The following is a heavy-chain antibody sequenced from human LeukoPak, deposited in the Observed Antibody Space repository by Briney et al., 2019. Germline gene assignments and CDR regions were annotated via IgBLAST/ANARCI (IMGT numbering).Heavy chain of an antibody. Sequence: ASVKVSCKASGYTFTSYGISWVRQAPGQGLEWMGWISAYNGNTNYSQKLQGRVTITTDTSTSTAYIELRSLRSDATAVYYCARGYSNFGGYAAFDIWGQGTMVTVSS. J-gene: IGHJ3*02. CDR2: ISAYNGNT. CDR1: GYTFTSYG. CDR3: ARGYSNFGGYAAFDI. D-gene: IGHD4-11*01. V-gene: IGHV1-18*01.